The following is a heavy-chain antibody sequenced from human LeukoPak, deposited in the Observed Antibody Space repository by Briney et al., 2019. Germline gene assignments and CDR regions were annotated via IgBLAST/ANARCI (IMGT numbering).Heavy chain of an antibody. CDR2: VNHSGST. V-gene: IGHV4-39*07. CDR1: GGSISSSSYY. CDR3: ARLYYDSSGS. Sequence: SETLSLTCTVSGGSISSSSYYWSWIRQPPGTGLEWIGEVNHSGSTNYNPSLKSRVTISVDTSKNQFSLKLSSVTAADTAVYYCARLYYDSSGSWGQGTLVTVSS. D-gene: IGHD3-22*01. J-gene: IGHJ5*02.